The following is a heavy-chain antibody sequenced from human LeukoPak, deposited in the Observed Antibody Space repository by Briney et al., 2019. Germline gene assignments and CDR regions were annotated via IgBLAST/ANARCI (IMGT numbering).Heavy chain of an antibody. CDR2: ISWNSGSI. D-gene: IGHD3-9*01. V-gene: IGHV3-9*03. Sequence: GGSLRLSCAASGFTFDDYAMHWVRRAPGKGLEWVSGISWNSGSIGYADSVKGRFTISRDNAKNSLYLQMNSLRAEDMALYYCAKDISSGYYDILTGYFGAFDIWGQGTMVTVSS. CDR1: GFTFDDYA. J-gene: IGHJ3*02. CDR3: AKDISSGYYDILTGYFGAFDI.